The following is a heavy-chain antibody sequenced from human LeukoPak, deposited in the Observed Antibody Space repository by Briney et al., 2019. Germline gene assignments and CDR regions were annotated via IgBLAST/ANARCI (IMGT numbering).Heavy chain of an antibody. CDR1: GGFFSGCY. Sequence: SETLSLTCAVYGGFFSGCYWSWIRQPPGKGLEWIGEINHSGSTNYNPSLKSRVTISVDTSKNQFSLKLSSVTAADTAVYYCARGEPLGYWGQGTLVTVSS. CDR3: ARGEPLGY. D-gene: IGHD1-26*01. J-gene: IGHJ4*02. CDR2: INHSGST. V-gene: IGHV4-34*01.